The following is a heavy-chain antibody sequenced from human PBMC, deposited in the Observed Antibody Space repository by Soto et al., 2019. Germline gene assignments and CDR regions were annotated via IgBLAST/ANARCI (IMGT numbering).Heavy chain of an antibody. CDR3: TAMAGIDF. V-gene: IGHV3-73*01. CDR1: GFTFSGSG. CDR2: IRTKTNNYAT. J-gene: IGHJ4*02. D-gene: IGHD6-19*01. Sequence: GGSLRLSCAASGFTFSGSGIHWVRQASGKGLEWVGRIRTKTNNYATAYAASVKGRFTISRDDSKNMAYLQMNSLKTEDTAVYYCTAMAGIDFWGQGTLVTVSS.